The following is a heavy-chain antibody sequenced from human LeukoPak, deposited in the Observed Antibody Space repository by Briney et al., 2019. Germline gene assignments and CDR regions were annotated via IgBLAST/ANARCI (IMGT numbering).Heavy chain of an antibody. V-gene: IGHV1-69*04. CDR2: IIPILGIA. D-gene: IGHD2-2*01. CDR3: ARGKDIVVVPAAIDFYGMDV. J-gene: IGHJ6*02. CDR1: GGTFSGYA. Sequence: ASVKVSCKASGGTFSGYAISWVRQAPGQGLEWMGRIIPILGIANYAQKFQGRVTLTADKSTSTAYMELSSLRSEDTAVYYCARGKDIVVVPAAIDFYGMDVWGQGTTVTVSS.